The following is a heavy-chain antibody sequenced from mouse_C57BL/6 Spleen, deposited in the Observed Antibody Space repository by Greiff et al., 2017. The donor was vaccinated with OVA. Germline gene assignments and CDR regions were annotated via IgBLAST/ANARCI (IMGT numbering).Heavy chain of an antibody. CDR3: ERGGYDYDDAMDY. CDR2: INPNNGGT. V-gene: IGHV1-22*01. J-gene: IGHJ4*01. CDR1: GYTFTDYY. D-gene: IGHD2-4*01. Sequence: VQLQQSGPELVKPGASVKMSCKASGYTFTDYYMHWVKQSPGKSLEWIGYINPNNGGTSYNQKFKGKATLTVNKSSSTAYMELSSLTSEDSAVYEGERGGYDYDDAMDYWGQGTSVTVSS.